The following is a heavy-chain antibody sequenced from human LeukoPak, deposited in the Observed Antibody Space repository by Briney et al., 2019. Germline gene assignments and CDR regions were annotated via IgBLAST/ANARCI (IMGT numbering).Heavy chain of an antibody. CDR1: GGSFSGYY. V-gene: IGHV4-34*01. CDR2: INHSGST. J-gene: IGHJ4*02. D-gene: IGHD3-9*01. Sequence: SETLSLTCAVYGGSFSGYYWSWIRQPPGKGLEWIGEINHSGSTNYSPSLKSRVTISVDTSKNQFSLKLSSVTAADTAVYYCARGLRYFARLKGYWGQGTLVTVSS. CDR3: ARGLRYFARLKGY.